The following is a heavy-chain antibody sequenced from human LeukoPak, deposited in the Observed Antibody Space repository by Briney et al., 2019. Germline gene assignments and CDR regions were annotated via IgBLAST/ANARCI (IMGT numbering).Heavy chain of an antibody. D-gene: IGHD2/OR15-2a*01. J-gene: IGHJ4*02. CDR1: GGSISNHY. CDR2: ISNSGSS. V-gene: IGHV4-4*07. CDR3: ARGGIYFSH. Sequence: SETLSLTCTVSGGSISNHYWTWIRQPAGEGLEWIGRISNSGSSNHNPSLKSRVTMSVDASKNQFSLKLSSVTAADTAVYYCARGGIYFSHWGQGTLVTVSS.